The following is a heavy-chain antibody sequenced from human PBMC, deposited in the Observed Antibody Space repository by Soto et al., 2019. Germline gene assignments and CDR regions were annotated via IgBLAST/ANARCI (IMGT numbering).Heavy chain of an antibody. V-gene: IGHV1-18*04. Sequence: QVQLVQSGVEVKKPGASVKVSCKASGYTFTSYPVTWVRQAPGHGLEWMGWIGPDNGDSNYAQKFQDRVTMTTDTSTSTAYMELRSLRYDDTAVYFCARELRYFAVSDAFNIWGQGTFVIVSS. J-gene: IGHJ3*02. CDR2: IGPDNGDS. CDR1: GYTFTSYP. D-gene: IGHD3-9*01. CDR3: ARELRYFAVSDAFNI.